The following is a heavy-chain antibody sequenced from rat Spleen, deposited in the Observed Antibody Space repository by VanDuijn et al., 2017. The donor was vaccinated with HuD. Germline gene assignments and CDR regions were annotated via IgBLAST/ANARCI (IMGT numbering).Heavy chain of an antibody. CDR3: ARPYYGYWYFDF. Sequence: EVQLQESGPGLVKPSQSLSLTCSVTFYSVTSSYRWSWIRKFPGNKLEWMGYINSAGSTNYNPSLKSRISITRDTSKNQFFLQVNSVTTEYTATYYCARPYYGYWYFDFWGPGTMVTVSS. J-gene: IGHJ1*01. D-gene: IGHD1-6*01. V-gene: IGHV3-3*01. CDR1: FYSVTSSYR. CDR2: INSAGST.